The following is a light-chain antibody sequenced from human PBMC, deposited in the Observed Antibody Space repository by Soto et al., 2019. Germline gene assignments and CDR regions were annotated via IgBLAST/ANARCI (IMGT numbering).Light chain of an antibody. J-gene: IGKJ1*01. CDR3: QQGNTWPWT. V-gene: IGKV3D-20*02. CDR2: DTS. CDR1: QSVGNSF. Sequence: EVVLTQSPGTLSLSPGGRATLSCRASQSVGNSFVAWYQQKPGQPPRLLIYDTSKRATGIPDRFSGSGSGTDFTLIISSLEPEDFAFYYCQQGNTWPWTFGQGTKVDIK.